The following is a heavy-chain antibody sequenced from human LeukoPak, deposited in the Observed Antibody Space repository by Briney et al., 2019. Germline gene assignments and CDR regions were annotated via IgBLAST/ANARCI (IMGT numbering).Heavy chain of an antibody. CDR3: ARGYSSSWTDAFDI. Sequence: SVKVSCKASGGTFSSYAISWVRQAPGQGLEWMGGIIPIFGTANYAQKFQGRVTITADESTSTAYMELSSLRSEDAAVYYCARGYSSSWTDAFDIWGQGTMVTVSS. CDR1: GGTFSSYA. V-gene: IGHV1-69*01. CDR2: IIPIFGTA. D-gene: IGHD6-13*01. J-gene: IGHJ3*02.